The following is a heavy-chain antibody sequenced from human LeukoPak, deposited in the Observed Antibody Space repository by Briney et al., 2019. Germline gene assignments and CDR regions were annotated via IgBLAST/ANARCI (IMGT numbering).Heavy chain of an antibody. D-gene: IGHD2-21*02. CDR3: ARVAGGDWYYFDF. J-gene: IGHJ4*02. Sequence: ASVKVSCKASGYTFTAYYMHWVRQAPGQGLEWMGWTNLNSGGTNYAQKFQGRVTMTRDTSISAAYMDLSRLGSDDTAVYYCARVAGGDWYYFDFWGQGTLVTVSS. CDR2: TNLNSGGT. V-gene: IGHV1-2*02. CDR1: GYTFTAYY.